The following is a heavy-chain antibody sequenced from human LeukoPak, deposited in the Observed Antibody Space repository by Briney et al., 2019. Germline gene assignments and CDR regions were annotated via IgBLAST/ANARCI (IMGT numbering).Heavy chain of an antibody. Sequence: PGRSLRLSCAASGFTFDDYAMHWVRQAPVKGLEWVSSISWNSDTMVYADSVKGRFTISRDNAKNSLYLQLNSLRAEDTALYYCAKAPSSSSTKFDYWGQGTLVSVSS. CDR1: GFTFDDYA. CDR2: ISWNSDTM. J-gene: IGHJ4*02. D-gene: IGHD6-6*01. CDR3: AKAPSSSSTKFDY. V-gene: IGHV3-9*01.